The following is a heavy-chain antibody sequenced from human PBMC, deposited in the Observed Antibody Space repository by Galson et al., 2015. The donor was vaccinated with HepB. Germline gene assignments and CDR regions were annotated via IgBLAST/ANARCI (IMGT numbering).Heavy chain of an antibody. V-gene: IGHV3-11*03. CDR3: ARGRGYCSSTDCYGNFDF. J-gene: IGHJ4*02. Sequence: SLRLSCAASGFTFRDYFMTWIRQAPGKGLEWVSHISSTNIYTYYADSVKGRFTISRDNDKDSLHLQMNSLRDEDTAVYYCARGRGYCSSTDCYGNFDFWGQGTLVTVSS. D-gene: IGHD2-2*03. CDR1: GFTFRDYF. CDR2: ISSTNIYT.